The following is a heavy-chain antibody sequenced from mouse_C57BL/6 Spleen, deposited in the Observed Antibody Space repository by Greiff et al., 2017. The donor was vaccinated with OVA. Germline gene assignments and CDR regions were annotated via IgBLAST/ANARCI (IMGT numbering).Heavy chain of an antibody. CDR1: GYTFTDYY. Sequence: VKLMESGAELVRPGASVKLSCKASGYTFTDYYINWVKQRPGQGLEWIARIYPGSGNTYYNEKFKGKATLTAEKSSSTAYMQLSSLTSEDSAVYFCARGVVGVDYWGQGTTLTVSS. CDR3: ARGVVGVDY. D-gene: IGHD1-1*01. J-gene: IGHJ2*01. V-gene: IGHV1-76*01. CDR2: IYPGSGNT.